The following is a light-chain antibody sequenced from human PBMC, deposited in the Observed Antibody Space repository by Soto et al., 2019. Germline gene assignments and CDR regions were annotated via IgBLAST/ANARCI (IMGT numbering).Light chain of an antibody. CDR3: QHYGGRWT. CDR2: GAS. Sequence: EIVLTQSPGTLSLSPGERATPSCMASQTVSTNYIAWYQKKPGRAPRLLIYGASNRATDIPDRFSGSGSGTDFTLTISRLEPEDSAVYYCQHYGGRWTFGQGTKVDI. V-gene: IGKV3-20*01. J-gene: IGKJ1*01. CDR1: QTVSTNY.